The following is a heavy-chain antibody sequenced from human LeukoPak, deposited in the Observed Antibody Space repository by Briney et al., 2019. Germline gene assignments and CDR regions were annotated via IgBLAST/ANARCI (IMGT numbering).Heavy chain of an antibody. V-gene: IGHV4-34*01. CDR2: INHSGST. Sequence: SETLSLTCAVYGGSFSGYYWSWIRQPPGKGLEWIGEINHSGSTNYNPSLKSRVTISVDTSKNQFSLKLSSVTAADTAVYYRARGHFYDYIWGSYRPDAFDIWGQGTMVTVSS. J-gene: IGHJ3*02. D-gene: IGHD3-16*02. CDR3: ARGHFYDYIWGSYRPDAFDI. CDR1: GGSFSGYY.